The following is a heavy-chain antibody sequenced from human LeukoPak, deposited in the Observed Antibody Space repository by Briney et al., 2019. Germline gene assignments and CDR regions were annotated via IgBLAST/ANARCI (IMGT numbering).Heavy chain of an antibody. D-gene: IGHD3-16*01. CDR2: IYYSWST. V-gene: IGHV4-59*08. J-gene: IGHJ4*02. CDR1: NGSVRSYY. CDR3: ARYYDRTGFDY. Sequence: PSETLSLTCTVSNGSVRSYYWSWVRQSPGKGLEWIGYIYYSWSTNYNPSLKSRVTISIHTSRNQFSLMLSSVTAADTAMYYCARYYDRTGFDYWGQGTLVTVSS.